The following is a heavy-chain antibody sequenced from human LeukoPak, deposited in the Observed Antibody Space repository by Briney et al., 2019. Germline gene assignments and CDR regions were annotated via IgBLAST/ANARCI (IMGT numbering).Heavy chain of an antibody. CDR3: ARGIAAADNKSPWDYYYGMDV. Sequence: GESLRTSCKGSGYSFTSYWISWVRQMPGKGLEWMGRIDPSDSYTNYSPSFQGHVTISADKSISTAYLQWSSLKASDTAMYYCARGIAAADNKSPWDYYYGMDVWGKGTTVTVSS. CDR1: GYSFTSYW. J-gene: IGHJ6*04. V-gene: IGHV5-10-1*01. CDR2: IDPSDSYT. D-gene: IGHD6-13*01.